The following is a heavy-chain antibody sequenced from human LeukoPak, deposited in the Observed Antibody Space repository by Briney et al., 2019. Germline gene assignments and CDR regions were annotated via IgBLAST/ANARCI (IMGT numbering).Heavy chain of an antibody. CDR3: AHQEDCSSTSCYAGWFDP. CDR1: GYTFTSYA. V-gene: IGHV1-3*01. Sequence: ASVKVSCKASGYTFTSYAMHWVRQAPGQRLEWMGWINAGNGNTKYSQKFQGRVTITRDTSASTAYKELSSLRSEDTAVYYCAHQEDCSSTSCYAGWFDPWGQGTLVTVSS. CDR2: INAGNGNT. J-gene: IGHJ5*02. D-gene: IGHD2-2*01.